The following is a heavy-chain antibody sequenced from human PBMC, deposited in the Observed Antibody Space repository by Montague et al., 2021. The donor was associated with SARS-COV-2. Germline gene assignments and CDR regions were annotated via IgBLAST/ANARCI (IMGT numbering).Heavy chain of an antibody. CDR3: ARGRPPGVVPGAGPAGRALDI. D-gene: IGHD2-2*01. CDR2: VNQSGTS. CDR1: GGSFSNDY. V-gene: IGHV4-34*01. J-gene: IGHJ3*02. Sequence: SETLSLTCAISGGSFSNDYWCWFRQPPGKGLEWSGEVNQSGTSIYNPSFQSGVTISEDTSKNQLYLRVNSVTAADTAVYYCARGRPPGVVPGAGPAGRALDIWGQGTMVTVSS.